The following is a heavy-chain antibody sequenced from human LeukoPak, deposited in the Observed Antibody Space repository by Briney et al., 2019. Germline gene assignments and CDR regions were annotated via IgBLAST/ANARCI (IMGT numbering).Heavy chain of an antibody. Sequence: PSETLSLTCAVSGGSISSGGYSWSWIRQPPGKGLEWIGYIYHSGSTYYNPSLKSRVTISVDTSKNQFSLKLSSVTAADTAVYYCARGPVAAASQPFGLWGQGTLVTVSS. D-gene: IGHD2-2*01. J-gene: IGHJ4*02. CDR3: ARGPVAAASQPFGL. CDR1: GGSISSGGYS. CDR2: IYHSGST. V-gene: IGHV4-30-2*01.